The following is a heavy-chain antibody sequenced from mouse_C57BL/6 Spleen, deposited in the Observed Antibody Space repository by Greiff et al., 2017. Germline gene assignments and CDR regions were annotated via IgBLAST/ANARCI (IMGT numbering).Heavy chain of an antibody. CDR3: ARSDRRYFDY. CDR1: GYAFTNYL. CDR2: INPGSGGT. V-gene: IGHV1-54*01. Sequence: QVQLQQSGAELVRPGTSVKVSCKASGYAFTNYLIEWVKQRPGQGLEWIGVINPGSGGTNYNEKFKGKATLTADKSSSTAYMQRSSLTSEDAAVYFCARSDRRYFDYWGQGTTLTVSS. J-gene: IGHJ2*01.